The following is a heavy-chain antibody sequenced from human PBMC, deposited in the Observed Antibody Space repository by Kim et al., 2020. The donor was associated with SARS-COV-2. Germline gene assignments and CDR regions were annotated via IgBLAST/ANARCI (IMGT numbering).Heavy chain of an antibody. D-gene: IGHD3-22*01. J-gene: IGHJ4*02. Sequence: SETLSLTCTVSGGSISSGGYYWSWIRQHPGKGLEWIGYIYYSGSTYYNPSLKSRVTLSVETSKNQFSLKLSSVTAADTAVYYCARERLFYDSSGYYLDYWGQGTLVTVSS. V-gene: IGHV4-31*03. CDR3: ARERLFYDSSGYYLDY. CDR2: IYYSGST. CDR1: GGSISSGGYY.